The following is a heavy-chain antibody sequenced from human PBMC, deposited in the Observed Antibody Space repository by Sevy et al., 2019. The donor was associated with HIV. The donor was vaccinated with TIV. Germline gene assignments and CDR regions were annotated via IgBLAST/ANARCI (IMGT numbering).Heavy chain of an antibody. D-gene: IGHD4-17*01. Sequence: GGSLRLSCAASGFTFSSYAMSWVRQAPGKGLEWVSAISGSSSYIYYADSVKGRFTISRDNAKNSLYLQMNSLRAEDTAVYYCARDQPSYGDYFFDYWGQGTLVTVSS. CDR2: ISGSSSYI. CDR3: ARDQPSYGDYFFDY. CDR1: GFTFSSYA. J-gene: IGHJ4*02. V-gene: IGHV3-21*01.